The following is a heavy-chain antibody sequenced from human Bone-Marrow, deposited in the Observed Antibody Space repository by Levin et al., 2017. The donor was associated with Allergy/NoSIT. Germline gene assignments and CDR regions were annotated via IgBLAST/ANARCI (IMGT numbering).Heavy chain of an antibody. J-gene: IGHJ4*02. Sequence: SQTLSLTCTVSGGSIRSSYWSWIRQPPGKGLEWIGYIYYSGSTNYNPSLKSRVTISVDTSKNQFSLKLSSVTAADTAVYYCARRPEGYFDHWGQGTLVTVSS. CDR1: GGSIRSSY. CDR2: IYYSGST. CDR3: ARRPEGYFDH. V-gene: IGHV4-59*08.